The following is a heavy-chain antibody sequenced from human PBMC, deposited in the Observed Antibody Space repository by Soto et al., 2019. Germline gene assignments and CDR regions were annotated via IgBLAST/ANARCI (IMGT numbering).Heavy chain of an antibody. Sequence: ASVKVSCKASGYTFTSYGISWVRQAPGQGLEWMGWINPNSGGTNYAQKFQGWVTMTRDTSISTAYMELSRLRSDDTAVYYCARAGYYYDSSGYFVEFDYWGQGTLVTVSS. V-gene: IGHV1-2*04. CDR1: GYTFTSYG. CDR2: INPNSGGT. CDR3: ARAGYYYDSSGYFVEFDY. D-gene: IGHD3-22*01. J-gene: IGHJ4*02.